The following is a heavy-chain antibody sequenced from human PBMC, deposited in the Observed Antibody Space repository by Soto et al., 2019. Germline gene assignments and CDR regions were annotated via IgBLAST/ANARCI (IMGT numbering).Heavy chain of an antibody. CDR3: AKVTIDHYYGMDV. J-gene: IGHJ6*02. CDR2: ISGSGGNT. CDR1: GSRFSRSA. D-gene: IGHD2-21*02. Sequence: EVQLLESGGGLVQPGGSLRLSCVASGSRFSRSALTWIRQAPGKGLDWVSAISGSGGNTYFADSVEGRFIISRDNSKNTVYLQMNGLRDEDTGVYYCAKVTIDHYYGMDVWGPGTTVTVSS. V-gene: IGHV3-23*01.